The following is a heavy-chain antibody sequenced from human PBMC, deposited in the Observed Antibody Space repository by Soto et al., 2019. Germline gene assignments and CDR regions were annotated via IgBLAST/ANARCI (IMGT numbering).Heavy chain of an antibody. Sequence: SETLCITCAFSVGSISSTKWWSWFRQPPGKGLEWIGEIFHGGDTNYNPSLKSRVTISVDKSKNQFSLNLSSVTAADTAVYYCASTDSGWTTFEANWGQGTKVTVSS. CDR3: ASTDSGWTTFEAN. CDR1: VGSISSTKW. V-gene: IGHV4-4*02. J-gene: IGHJ4*02. CDR2: IFHGGDT. D-gene: IGHD6-25*01.